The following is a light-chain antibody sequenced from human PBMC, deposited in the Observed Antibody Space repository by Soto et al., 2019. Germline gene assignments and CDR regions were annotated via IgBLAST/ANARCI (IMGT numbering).Light chain of an antibody. Sequence: QSALTQPASVSGSPGQSITSSCTGTSSDVGGYNYVSWYQQHPGKAPKLMIYEVRNRPSRVSNRFSGSKSGNNDSLTISGLQAEDEAHYYSSSYTRSSTLVFGGGTKLTV. CDR3: SSYTRSSTLV. CDR2: EVR. V-gene: IGLV2-14*01. J-gene: IGLJ3*02. CDR1: SSDVGGYNY.